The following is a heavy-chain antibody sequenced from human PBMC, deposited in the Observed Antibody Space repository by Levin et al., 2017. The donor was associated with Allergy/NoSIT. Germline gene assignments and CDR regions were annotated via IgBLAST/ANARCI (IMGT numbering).Heavy chain of an antibody. CDR3: ANSRRHYCSNTSCDWLARWFDP. CDR2: ITHSGST. Sequence: SETLSLTCAIYGGSFRGYYWSWIRQPPGKGLEWIGEITHSGSTNYNPSLKSRVTISIDTSKNQFPLKLRSVPAADTAVYYCANSRRHYCSNTSCDWLARWFDPWGQGALVTVSS. D-gene: IGHD2-2*01. J-gene: IGHJ5*02. CDR1: GGSFRGYY. V-gene: IGHV4-34*01.